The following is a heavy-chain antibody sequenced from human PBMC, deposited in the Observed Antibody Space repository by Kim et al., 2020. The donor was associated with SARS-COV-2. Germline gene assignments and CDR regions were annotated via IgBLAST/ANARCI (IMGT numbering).Heavy chain of an antibody. D-gene: IGHD6-13*01. V-gene: IGHV3-48*03. CDR1: GFTFSSYE. Sequence: GGSLRLSCAASGFTFSSYEMNWVRQAPGKGLEWVSYISSSGSTIYYADSVKGRFTISRDNAKNSLYLQMNSLRAEDTAVYYCARALYQQLVQGAFDIWGQGTMVTVSS. CDR3: ARALYQQLVQGAFDI. J-gene: IGHJ3*02. CDR2: ISSSGSTI.